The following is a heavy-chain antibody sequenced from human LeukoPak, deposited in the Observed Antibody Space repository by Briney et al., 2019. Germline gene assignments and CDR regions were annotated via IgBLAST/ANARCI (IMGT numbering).Heavy chain of an antibody. CDR1: GYTFTSYG. CDR2: ISAYNGNT. J-gene: IGHJ4*02. CDR3: ARVAPPGGYDFWSGYYLYFDY. Sequence: ASVKVSCKASGYTFTSYGISWVRQAPGQGLEWMGWISAYNGNTNYAQKLQGRVTMTTDTSTSTAYMELRSLRSDDTAVYYCARVAPPGGYDFWSGYYLYFDYWGQGTPVTVSS. D-gene: IGHD3-3*01. V-gene: IGHV1-18*01.